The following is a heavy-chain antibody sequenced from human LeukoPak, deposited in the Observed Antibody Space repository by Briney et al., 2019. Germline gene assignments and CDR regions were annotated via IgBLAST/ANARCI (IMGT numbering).Heavy chain of an antibody. Sequence: ASVKVSCKASGGTFSSYAISWVRQAPGQGLEWMGGIIPIFGTANYAQKFQGRVTITADKSTSTAYMELSSLRSEDTAVYYCARGDYYGSGSYAWFDPWGQGTLVTVSS. J-gene: IGHJ5*02. CDR2: IIPIFGTA. D-gene: IGHD3-10*01. CDR3: ARGDYYGSGSYAWFDP. CDR1: GGTFSSYA. V-gene: IGHV1-69*06.